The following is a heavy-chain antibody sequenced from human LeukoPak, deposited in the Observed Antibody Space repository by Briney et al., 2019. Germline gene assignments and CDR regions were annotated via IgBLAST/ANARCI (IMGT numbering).Heavy chain of an antibody. CDR2: ISSSSSYI. V-gene: IGHV3-21*01. D-gene: IGHD3-10*01. CDR3: ARVWRGAFDI. Sequence: PGRSLRLSCAASGFTFSSYSMNWVRQAPGKGLEWVSSISSSSSYIYYADSVKGRFTISRDNAKNSLYLQMNSLRAEDTAVYYCARVWRGAFDIWGQGTMVTVSS. CDR1: GFTFSSYS. J-gene: IGHJ3*02.